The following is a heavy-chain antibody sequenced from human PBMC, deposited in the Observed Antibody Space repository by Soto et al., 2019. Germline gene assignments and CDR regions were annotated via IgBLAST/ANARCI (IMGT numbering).Heavy chain of an antibody. D-gene: IGHD3-22*01. CDR3: ARARNYYDSSGYYYPDYYYYYGMDV. CDR1: GYTFTSYY. CDR2: INPSGGST. Sequence: GASVKVSCKASGYTFTSYYMHWVRPAPGQRLEWMGIINPSGGSTSYAQKFQGRVTMTRDTSTSTVYMELSSLRSEDTAVYYRARARNYYDSSGYYYPDYYYYYGMDVWGQGTTVTVSS. V-gene: IGHV1-46*01. J-gene: IGHJ6*02.